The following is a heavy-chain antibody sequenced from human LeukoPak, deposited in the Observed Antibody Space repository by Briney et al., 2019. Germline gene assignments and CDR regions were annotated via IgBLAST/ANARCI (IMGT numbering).Heavy chain of an antibody. V-gene: IGHV3-21*01. CDR2: ITSSSTYT. Sequence: GGSLRLSCAASGFSFSSYNMNWVRQAPGKGLEWVSSITSSSTYTFYADSVKGRFTISRDNAKSSLSLQMNSLRVDDTAVYYCARDASALHWGQGARVTVSS. D-gene: IGHD3-3*01. CDR3: ARDASALH. CDR1: GFSFSSYN. J-gene: IGHJ4*02.